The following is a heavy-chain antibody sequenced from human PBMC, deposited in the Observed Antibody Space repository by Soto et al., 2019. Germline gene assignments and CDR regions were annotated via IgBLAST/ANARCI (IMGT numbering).Heavy chain of an antibody. CDR1: GGTFSSYA. D-gene: IGHD3-10*01. J-gene: IGHJ6*02. CDR3: ARGPFRPSAMDV. Sequence: GASVKVSCKASGGTFSSYAISWVRQAPGQGPEWMGGTIPALGKTHYIEKFQGRVTITVDDATRTVYMEVRDLTSEDTAIYYCARGPFRPSAMDVWGQGTTVTVSS. V-gene: IGHV1-69*10. CDR2: TIPALGKT.